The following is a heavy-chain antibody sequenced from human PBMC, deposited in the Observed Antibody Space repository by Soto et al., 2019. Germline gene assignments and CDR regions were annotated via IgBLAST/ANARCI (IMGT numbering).Heavy chain of an antibody. J-gene: IGHJ6*02. CDR3: ARLGTYDGMDV. V-gene: IGHV4-39*02. CDR1: GGSVTSSHYY. Sequence: QLQLQESGPGLVKPSETLSLSCTVSGGSVTSSHYYWSWIRQPPGKGLEWIGSISYSGSTYYKPSIKSRLTVSVDTSKNHFSLRLNSVTAADTAVYYCARLGTYDGMDVWGQGTTVTVSS. CDR2: ISYSGST. D-gene: IGHD1-1*01.